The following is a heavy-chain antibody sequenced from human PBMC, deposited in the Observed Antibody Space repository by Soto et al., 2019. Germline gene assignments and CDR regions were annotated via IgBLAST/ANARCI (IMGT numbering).Heavy chain of an antibody. CDR3: ARDKITGLFDY. CDR2: IYHSGST. V-gene: IGHV4-30-2*01. CDR1: GGSISSGGYS. Sequence: SETLSLTCAVSGGSISSGGYSWSWIRQPPGKDLEWIGYIYHSGSTYYNPSLKSRVTISVDTSKNQFSLKLTSVTAADTAVYYCARDKITGLFDYWGQGTLVTVSS. D-gene: IGHD2-8*02. J-gene: IGHJ4*02.